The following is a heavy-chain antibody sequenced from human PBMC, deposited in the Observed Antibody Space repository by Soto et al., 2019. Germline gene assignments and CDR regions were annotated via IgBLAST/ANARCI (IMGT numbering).Heavy chain of an antibody. CDR1: GFSFSSYG. CDR3: AKDLCYGDHGGCYYYYCMDV. Sequence: GGSLRLSCAASGFSFSSYGMHWVRQAPGKGLEWVAVISYDGSNKYYADSVKGRFTISRDNSKNTLYLQMSSLRAEDTAVYYCAKDLCYGDHGGCYYYYCMDVWGEGTTVTVSS. D-gene: IGHD4-17*01. CDR2: ISYDGSNK. J-gene: IGHJ6*04. V-gene: IGHV3-30*18.